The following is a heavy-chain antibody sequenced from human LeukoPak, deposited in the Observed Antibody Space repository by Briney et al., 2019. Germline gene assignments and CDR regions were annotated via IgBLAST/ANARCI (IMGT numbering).Heavy chain of an antibody. CDR3: ARDVVRGVKGACY. CDR1: GYTFTGYY. J-gene: IGHJ4*02. CDR2: INPNSGGT. D-gene: IGHD3-10*01. V-gene: IGHV1-2*02. Sequence: GASVKVSCKASGYTFTGYYMHWVRQAPGQGLEWMGWINPNSGGTNYAQKFQGRVTMTRDTSISTAYMELSRLGSDDTAVYYCARDVVRGVKGACYWGQGTLVTVSS.